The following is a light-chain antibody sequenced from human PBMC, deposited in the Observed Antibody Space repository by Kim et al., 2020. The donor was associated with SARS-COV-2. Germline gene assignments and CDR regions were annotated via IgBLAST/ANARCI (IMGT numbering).Light chain of an antibody. J-gene: IGLJ1*01. V-gene: IGLV2-14*04. CDR3: SSYTAGTTLRV. CDR2: DVT. CDR1: DIGDFDY. Sequence: GQSLTISCTGSDIGDFDYASWYQQHPGRAPKLLICDVTKRPSGVSHRFSGSKSGNTAHLTISGLQTEDEADYYCSSYTAGTTLRVFGTGTNVTVL.